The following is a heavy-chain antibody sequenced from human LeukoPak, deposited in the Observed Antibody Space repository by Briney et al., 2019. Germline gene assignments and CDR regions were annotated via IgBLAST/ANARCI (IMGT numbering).Heavy chain of an antibody. CDR1: GFTFSSYE. CDR2: ISSSGSTI. CDR3: ARERAPEGDSSGYYYVLDY. D-gene: IGHD3-22*01. Sequence: PGGSLRLSCAASGFTFSSYEMNWVRQAPGKGLEWVSYISSSGSTIYYADSVKGRFTISRDNAKNSLYLQMNSLRAEDTAVYYCARERAPEGDSSGYYYVLDYWGQGTLVTVSS. V-gene: IGHV3-48*03. J-gene: IGHJ4*02.